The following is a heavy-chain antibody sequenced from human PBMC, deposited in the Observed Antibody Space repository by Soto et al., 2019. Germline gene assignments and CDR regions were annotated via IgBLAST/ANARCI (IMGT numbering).Heavy chain of an antibody. Sequence: EVQLVESGGDLVQPGRSLRLSCAASGFSFGDYAMHWVRQAPGKGLEWVSGISWKSGSIGYADSVKGRFTISRDNAKNPLYLQTKSLRAEDTALYYCAKSTGGTANGLDVWGQGTTVTVSS. D-gene: IGHD2-8*02. CDR2: ISWKSGSI. CDR1: GFSFGDYA. V-gene: IGHV3-9*01. CDR3: AKSTGGTANGLDV. J-gene: IGHJ6*02.